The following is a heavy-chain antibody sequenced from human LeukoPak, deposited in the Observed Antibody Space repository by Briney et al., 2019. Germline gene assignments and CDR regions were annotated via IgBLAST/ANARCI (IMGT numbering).Heavy chain of an antibody. CDR3: ARDGRLTIFVRGIITEGSPPKN. Sequence: GASVKVSCKASGYTFTDSYMHWVRQAPGQGLAWMGWINPKTGGTNYAQRFQGRVTMTRDTSIRTAYMELNSLRSDDTAVYYCARDGRLTIFVRGIITEGSPPKNWGQGTLVTVSS. V-gene: IGHV1-2*02. CDR1: GYTFTDSY. J-gene: IGHJ4*02. CDR2: INPKTGGT. D-gene: IGHD3-10*01.